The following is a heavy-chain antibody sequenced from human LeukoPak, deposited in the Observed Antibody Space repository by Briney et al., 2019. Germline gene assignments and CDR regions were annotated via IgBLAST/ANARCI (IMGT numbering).Heavy chain of an antibody. J-gene: IGHJ4*02. V-gene: IGHV3-66*01. CDR3: ASAGYGDYVGFDY. CDR2: IHSGGST. CDR1: GLTVSSSY. D-gene: IGHD4-17*01. Sequence: GGSLRLSCAASGLTVSSSYMSWVRQAPGKGLEWVSVIHSGGSTYYADSVEGRFTISRDNSKNTLYLQMYSLRAEDTAVYYCASAGYGDYVGFDYWGQGTLVIVSS.